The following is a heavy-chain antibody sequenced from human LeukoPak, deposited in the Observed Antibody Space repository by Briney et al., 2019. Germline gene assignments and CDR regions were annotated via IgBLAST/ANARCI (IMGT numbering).Heavy chain of an antibody. J-gene: IGHJ4*02. Sequence: GGPLRLSCGPSGFTFRSYGMPWVRQAPGKGLEGVAIIWYDGSNKYYADSVKGRFTISRDNSKNTLSLQMNSLRAEDTAVYYCARDHRSGYSDYWGQGTLVTVSS. CDR3: ARDHRSGYSDY. V-gene: IGHV3-33*01. D-gene: IGHD3-22*01. CDR2: IWYDGSNK. CDR1: GFTFRSYG.